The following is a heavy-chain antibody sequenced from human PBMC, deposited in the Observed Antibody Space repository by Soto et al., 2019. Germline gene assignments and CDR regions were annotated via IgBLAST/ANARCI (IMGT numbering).Heavy chain of an antibody. D-gene: IGHD3-3*01. CDR2: INSDGSST. CDR3: ARVTYYDFWSGYYAYYYGMDV. Sequence: GGSLRLSCAASGFTFSSYWMHWVRQAPGKGLVWVSRINSDGSSTSYADSVKGRFTISRDNAKNTLYLQMNSLRAEDTAVYYCARVTYYDFWSGYYAYYYGMDVWGQGATVTVSS. V-gene: IGHV3-74*01. J-gene: IGHJ6*02. CDR1: GFTFSSYW.